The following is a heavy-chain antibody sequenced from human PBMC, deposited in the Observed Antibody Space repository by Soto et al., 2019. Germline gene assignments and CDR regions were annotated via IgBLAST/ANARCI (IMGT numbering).Heavy chain of an antibody. J-gene: IGHJ4*02. D-gene: IGHD3-10*01. V-gene: IGHV3-23*01. CDR3: AKALYGGFTY. CDR1: GFTFSVYA. CDR2: ISGSGDST. Sequence: EVRLLESGGGLVQPGGSLRLSCAASGFTFSVYAMSWVRQAPGKGLEWVSGISGSGDSTHYADSVKGRFTVSRDNSNRMLYLQTNSLRAEDTAIYYCAKALYGGFTYWGQGTLVTVSS.